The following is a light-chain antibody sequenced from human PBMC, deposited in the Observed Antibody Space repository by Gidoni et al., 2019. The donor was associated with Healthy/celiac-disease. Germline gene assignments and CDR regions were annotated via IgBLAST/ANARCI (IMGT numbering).Light chain of an antibody. J-gene: IGKJ3*01. CDR3: QQSYSTPFT. CDR1: QSISSY. Sequence: DIQMTQSPSSLSASVEDRVTITCRASQSISSYLNWYQQKPGKAPKLLIYAASSLQSGVPSRFSGSGSGTDFTLTISSLQPEDFATYYCQQSYSTPFTFXPXTKVDIK. V-gene: IGKV1-39*01. CDR2: AAS.